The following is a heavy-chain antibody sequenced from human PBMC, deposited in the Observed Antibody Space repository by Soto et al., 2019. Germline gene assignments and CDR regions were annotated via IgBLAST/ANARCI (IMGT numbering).Heavy chain of an antibody. CDR3: ARKEWFGELAPFDP. D-gene: IGHD3-10*01. CDR2: IIPILGIA. CDR1: GGTFSSYT. V-gene: IGHV1-69*02. Sequence: QVQLVQSGAEVKKPGSSVKVSCKASGGTFSSYTISWVRQAPGQGLEWMGRIIPILGIANYAQKFQGRVTITADKSASKAYRELSSVRSGDTGVYYCARKEWFGELAPFDPWGQGTLVTVSS. J-gene: IGHJ5*02.